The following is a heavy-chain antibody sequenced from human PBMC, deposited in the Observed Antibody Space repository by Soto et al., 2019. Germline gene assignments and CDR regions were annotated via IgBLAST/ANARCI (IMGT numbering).Heavy chain of an antibody. CDR3: AREKTSSGMDV. CDR1: GYTFTSYD. CDR2: MNPNSGNT. Sequence: QVQLVQSGAEVKKPGASVKVSCKASGYTFTSYDINWVRQATGQGLEWMGWMNPNSGNTGYAQKFQGSVTITRNTAIRTAYMQLSSLRSEYTSVYYCAREKTSSGMDVWGQGTTVTVSS. V-gene: IGHV1-8*01. J-gene: IGHJ6*02.